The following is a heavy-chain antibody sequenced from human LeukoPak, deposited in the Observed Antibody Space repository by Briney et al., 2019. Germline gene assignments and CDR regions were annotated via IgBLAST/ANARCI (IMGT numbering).Heavy chain of an antibody. CDR3: GRDKPNFTFYYHYGMDV. V-gene: IGHV3-11*01. CDR2: ISTNGGTV. D-gene: IGHD3-10*01. J-gene: IGHJ6*02. CDR1: GFTFSDHY. Sequence: PGGSLRLSCEASGFTFSDHYMSWIRQAPGKGLEYISYISTNGGTVHYADSVKGRFTMSRDNAKKSLYLQMDSLRAEDTAVYYCGRDKPNFTFYYHYGMDVWGQGTTVTVSS.